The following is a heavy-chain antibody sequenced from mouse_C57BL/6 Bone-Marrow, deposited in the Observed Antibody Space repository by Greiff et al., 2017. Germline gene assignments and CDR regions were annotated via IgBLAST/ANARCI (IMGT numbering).Heavy chain of an antibody. CDR3: ASSYDYYYYAMDY. J-gene: IGHJ4*01. Sequence: EVKLMESGGGLVQPGGSLSLSCAASGFTFTDYYMSWVRQPPGKALEWFGFIRNKANGYTTEYSASVKGRFTISRDNSQSILYLQRNALRAEDSATYYCASSYDYYYYAMDYWGQGTSVTVSS. V-gene: IGHV7-3*01. CDR1: GFTFTDYY. CDR2: IRNKANGYTT. D-gene: IGHD2-4*01.